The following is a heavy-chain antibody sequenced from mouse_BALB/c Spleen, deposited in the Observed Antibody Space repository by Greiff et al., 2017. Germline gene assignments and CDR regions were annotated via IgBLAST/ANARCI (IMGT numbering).Heavy chain of an antibody. D-gene: IGHD2-4*01. Sequence: QVQLQQSGAELVRPGSSVKISCKASGYAFSSYWMNWVKQRPGQGLEWIGQIYPGDGDTNYNGKFKGKATLTADKSSSTAYMQLSSLTSEDSAVYFCARSSYDYASYAMDYWGQGTSVTVSS. CDR3: ARSSYDYASYAMDY. V-gene: IGHV1-80*01. CDR1: GYAFSSYW. CDR2: IYPGDGDT. J-gene: IGHJ4*01.